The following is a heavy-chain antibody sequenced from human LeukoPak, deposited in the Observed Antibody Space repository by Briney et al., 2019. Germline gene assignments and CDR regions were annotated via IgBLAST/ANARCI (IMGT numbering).Heavy chain of an antibody. CDR1: GGSISSYY. J-gene: IGHJ4*02. V-gene: IGHV4-4*07. CDR2: IYTSGST. D-gene: IGHD3-3*01. Sequence: PSETLSLTCTVSGGSISSYYWSWMRQRAGKGLEWIGRIYTSGSTNYNPSLKSRVTMSVDTSKNQFSLKLSSVTAADTAVYYCARGAGYDFWSGPRDWGQGTLVTVSS. CDR3: ARGAGYDFWSGPRD.